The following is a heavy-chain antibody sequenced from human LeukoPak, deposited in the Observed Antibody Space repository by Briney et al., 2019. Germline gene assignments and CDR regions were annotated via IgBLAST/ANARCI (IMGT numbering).Heavy chain of an antibody. D-gene: IGHD3-9*01. CDR1: GYTFTDYY. Sequence: ASVKVSCKASGYTFTDYYMHWVRQAPGQGLEWMGWINPNSGGTNYAQKFQGRVTMTRDTSISTAYMELSRLRSDDTAVYYCAIEADILTGYPNYWGQGTLVTVSS. J-gene: IGHJ4*02. CDR2: INPNSGGT. CDR3: AIEADILTGYPNY. V-gene: IGHV1-2*02.